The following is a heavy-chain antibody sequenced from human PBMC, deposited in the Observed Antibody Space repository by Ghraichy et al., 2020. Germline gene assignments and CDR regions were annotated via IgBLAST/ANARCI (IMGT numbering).Heavy chain of an antibody. CDR2: ISHTGNT. CDR1: GGSMRSQF. Sequence: SETLSLTCTVSGGSMRSQFWSWIRQPPGKGLEWIGYISHTGNTNYSPSLGGRATISLDTSKNQFSLRLTSVNAADTAIYYCARRGRGYSLYSYGLDVWVPGTTVTVSS. V-gene: IGHV4-59*08. D-gene: IGHD5-18*01. CDR3: ARRGRGYSLYSYGLDV. J-gene: IGHJ6*02.